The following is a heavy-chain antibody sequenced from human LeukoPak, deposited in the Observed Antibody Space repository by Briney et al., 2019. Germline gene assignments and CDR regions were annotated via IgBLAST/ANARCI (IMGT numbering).Heavy chain of an antibody. J-gene: IGHJ4*02. V-gene: IGHV4-4*07. CDR3: VRNYGGWRFDY. CDR1: GASISSYY. Sequence: SETLSLTCTVSGASISSYYWSWIRQPAGKGLECIGRIYTSGSTNYNPSLKSRVTLSVDTSKNQFSLKLRSVTAADTAVYYCVRNYGGWRFDYWGQGTLVTVSS. D-gene: IGHD2-21*01. CDR2: IYTSGST.